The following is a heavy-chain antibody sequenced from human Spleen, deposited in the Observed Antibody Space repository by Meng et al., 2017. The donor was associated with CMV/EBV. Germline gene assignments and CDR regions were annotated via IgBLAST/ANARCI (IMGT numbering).Heavy chain of an antibody. CDR3: AGGGPDFFDFWSGYLS. J-gene: IGHJ4*01. D-gene: IGHD3-3*01. Sequence: SETLSLTCTVSGGSVSSGSYYWSWIRQPPGKGLEWIGSIYYSGSTYYNPSLKSRVTISVASSKNQISLKLNSATAADTAVYYCAGGGPDFFDFWSGYLSWGRGALVTV. V-gene: IGHV4-39*07. CDR1: GGSVSSGSYY. CDR2: IYYSGST.